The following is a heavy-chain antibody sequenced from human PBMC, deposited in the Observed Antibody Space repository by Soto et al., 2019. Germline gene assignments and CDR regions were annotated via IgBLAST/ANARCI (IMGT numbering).Heavy chain of an antibody. CDR2: ISSSSSYI. J-gene: IGHJ4*02. CDR1: GFTFSSHS. CDR3: ARDARDCGGDCYSFDY. D-gene: IGHD2-21*02. Sequence: GGSLRLSCAASGFTFSSHSMNWVRQAPGKGLEWVSSISSSSSYIYYADSVKGRFTISRDNAKNSLYLQMNSLRAEDTAVYYCARDARDCGGDCYSFDYWGQGTLVTVYS. V-gene: IGHV3-21*01.